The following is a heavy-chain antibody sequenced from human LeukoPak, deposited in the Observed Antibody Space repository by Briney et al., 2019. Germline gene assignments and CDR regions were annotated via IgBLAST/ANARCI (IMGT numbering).Heavy chain of an antibody. CDR3: AREIRGVPLFYFDS. Sequence: PSETLSLTCTVSGGSLHSYYWSWIRQPAGAGLEWIGRMYLSGTTYYNPSLKSRVTMSVDTSKNQFSLKLTSVTAADTAVYYCAREIRGVPLFYFDSWGQGTLVTVSS. CDR1: GGSLHSYY. V-gene: IGHV4-4*07. CDR2: MYLSGTT. D-gene: IGHD3-10*01. J-gene: IGHJ4*02.